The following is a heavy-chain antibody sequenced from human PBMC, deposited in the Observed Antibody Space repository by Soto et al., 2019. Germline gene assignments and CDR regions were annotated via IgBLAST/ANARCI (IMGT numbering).Heavy chain of an antibody. CDR3: ATRITVFGLLIPPFDH. J-gene: IGHJ5*02. V-gene: IGHV4-34*01. D-gene: IGHD3-3*01. CDR1: GGSVNGYY. CDR2: ISHTGGT. Sequence: SETLSLTCAVYGGSVNGYYWNWIRQPPGKGLEWIGEISHTGGTHYNPSLKSRVTMSVDTSKNQFSLRLSSVTAADTAIYYCATRITVFGLLIPPFDHWGQGTQVTVSS.